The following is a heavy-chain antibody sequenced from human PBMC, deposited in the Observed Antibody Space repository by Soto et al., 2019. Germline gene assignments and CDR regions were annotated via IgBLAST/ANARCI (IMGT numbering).Heavy chain of an antibody. CDR2: IYYSGST. J-gene: IGHJ4*02. V-gene: IGHV4-30-4*01. CDR1: GGSVSSGDYY. CDR3: ARVDANWGSHVDY. D-gene: IGHD7-27*01. Sequence: SETLSLTCTVSGGSVSSGDYYWSWIRQPPGKGLEWIGYIYYSGSTYYNPSLKSRVTISVDTSKNQFSLKLSSVTAAATAVYYCARVDANWGSHVDYWGQGALVTVSS.